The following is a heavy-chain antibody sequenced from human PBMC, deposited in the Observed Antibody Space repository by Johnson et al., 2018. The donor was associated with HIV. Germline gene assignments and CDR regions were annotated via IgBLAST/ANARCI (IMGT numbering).Heavy chain of an antibody. Sequence: VQLVESGGGLVQPGRSLRLSCAASGFTFDDYAMHWVRQAPGKGLEWVSGISWNSGSIGYADSVKGRFTISRDNAKNSLYLQMNSLRAEDTAGYYCASSRRGQQLVPLAFDIWGQGTMVTVSS. D-gene: IGHD6-13*01. J-gene: IGHJ3*02. CDR3: ASSRRGQQLVPLAFDI. CDR2: ISWNSGSI. CDR1: GFTFDDYA. V-gene: IGHV3-9*01.